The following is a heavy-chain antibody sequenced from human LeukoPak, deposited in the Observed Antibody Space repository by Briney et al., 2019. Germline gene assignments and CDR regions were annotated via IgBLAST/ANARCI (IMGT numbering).Heavy chain of an antibody. J-gene: IGHJ6*03. V-gene: IGHV3-21*01. Sequence: GGSLRLSCAASGFTFASYAMSWVRQAPGKGLEWVSSISSSSSYIYYADSVKGRFTISRDNAKNSLYLQMNSLRAEDTAVYYCARIAAAGKNYYYYYMDVWGKGTTVTVSS. CDR2: ISSSSSYI. CDR3: ARIAAAGKNYYYYYMDV. CDR1: GFTFASYA. D-gene: IGHD6-13*01.